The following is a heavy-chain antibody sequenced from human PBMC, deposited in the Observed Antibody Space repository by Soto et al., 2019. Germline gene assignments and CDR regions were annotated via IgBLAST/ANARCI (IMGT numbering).Heavy chain of an antibody. CDR3: AAGGGLPRYY. CDR1: GGSISSGGYS. J-gene: IGHJ4*02. CDR2: IYHSGST. Sequence: QLQLQESGSGLVKPSQTLSLTCAVSGGSISSGGYSWSWIRQPPGKGLEWIGYIYHSGSTYYNPSLKSRDTTSVDRSKNQFSLKLSSVTAAETAVYYCAAGGGLPRYYWGQGTLVTVSS. D-gene: IGHD5-12*01. V-gene: IGHV4-30-2*01.